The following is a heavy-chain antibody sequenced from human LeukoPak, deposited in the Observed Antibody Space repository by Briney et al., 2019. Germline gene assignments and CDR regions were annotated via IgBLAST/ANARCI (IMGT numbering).Heavy chain of an antibody. V-gene: IGHV3-11*04. Sequence: GGSLRLSCAASGFTFSDYYMSWIRQAPGKGLEWVSYISSSGSTIYYADSVKGRFTISRDNAKNSLYLKMNSLRAEDTAVYYCARAGYYDSSGYYLDYWGQGTLVTVSS. CDR3: ARAGYYDSSGYYLDY. CDR2: ISSSGSTI. D-gene: IGHD3-22*01. CDR1: GFTFSDYY. J-gene: IGHJ4*02.